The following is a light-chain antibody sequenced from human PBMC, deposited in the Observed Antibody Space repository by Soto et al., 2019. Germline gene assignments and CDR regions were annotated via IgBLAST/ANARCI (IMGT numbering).Light chain of an antibody. CDR2: AAS. CDR1: QSISTY. CDR3: QQSYSSPRT. J-gene: IGKJ1*01. Sequence: DIQVTQSQSSLSASVGDRVTITCRASQSISTYLNWYQQRPGKAPKLLINAASNLQSGVPSRFGGSGSGTDFTLTISSLQAEDFATYYSQQSYSSPRTCGQGTKVEIK. V-gene: IGKV1-39*01.